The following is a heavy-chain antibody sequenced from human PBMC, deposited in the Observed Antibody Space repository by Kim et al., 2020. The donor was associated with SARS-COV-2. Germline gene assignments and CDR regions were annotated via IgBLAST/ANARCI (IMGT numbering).Heavy chain of an antibody. CDR2: INPDGSAQ. Sequence: GGSLRLSCAASGMTFSTYWMNWVRQPPGKGLEWVANINPDGSAQRSVDSVKGRFTISRDNANNVLYLQMNSLRGDDTAVYYCAGWGSVNYWGQGTLVTVS. D-gene: IGHD3-16*01. CDR1: GMTFSTYW. CDR3: AGWGSVNY. V-gene: IGHV3-7*01. J-gene: IGHJ4*02.